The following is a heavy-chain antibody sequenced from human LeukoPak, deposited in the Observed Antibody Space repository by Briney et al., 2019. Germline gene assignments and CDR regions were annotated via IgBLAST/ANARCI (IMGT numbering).Heavy chain of an antibody. CDR3: ARMTVTKGAFDI. V-gene: IGHV3-30*03. CDR1: GFSFDNFA. CDR2: ISYDGSYQ. J-gene: IGHJ3*02. Sequence: GGSLRLSCEASGFSFDNFAMDWVRQVPGKGLEWVSVISYDGSYQNYADSVKGRFTISRDNAKNSLYLQMNSLRAEDTAVYYCARMTVTKGAFDIWGQGTMVTVSS. D-gene: IGHD4-17*01.